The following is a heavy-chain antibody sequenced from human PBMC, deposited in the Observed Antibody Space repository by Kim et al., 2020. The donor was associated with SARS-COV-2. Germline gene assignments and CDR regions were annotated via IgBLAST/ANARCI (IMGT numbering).Heavy chain of an antibody. Sequence: DSVKGRFTISRDNSKNTLYLQMNSLRAEDTAVYYCAKVGPLIAAAPYWDYWGQGTLVTVSS. CDR3: AKVGPLIAAAPYWDY. D-gene: IGHD6-13*01. J-gene: IGHJ4*02. V-gene: IGHV3-23*01.